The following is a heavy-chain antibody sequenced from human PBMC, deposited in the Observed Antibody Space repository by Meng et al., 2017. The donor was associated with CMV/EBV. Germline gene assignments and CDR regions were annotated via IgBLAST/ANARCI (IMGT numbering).Heavy chain of an antibody. J-gene: IGHJ4*02. V-gene: IGHV3-23*01. Sequence: GGSLRLSCAASGFTFSSYAMSWVRQAPGKGLEWVSAISGSGGSTYYADSVKGRFTISRDNSKNTLYLQMNSLRADNTALYYCAKATILNPRFDYWGQGTLVTVSS. CDR3: AKATILNPRFDY. D-gene: IGHD5-12*01. CDR1: GFTFSSYA. CDR2: ISGSGGST.